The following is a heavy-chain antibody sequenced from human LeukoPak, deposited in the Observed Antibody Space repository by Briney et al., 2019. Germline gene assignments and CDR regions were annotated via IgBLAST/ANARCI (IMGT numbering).Heavy chain of an antibody. Sequence: GGSLRPSCAAPGFTFSTYAMSCVREAPGKGLEGVSSDYVSGATYYADSVKGRFTISRDNSKNSLYLQMNSLRAEDTAVYCCAKGTYYYDSSGYNRFDYWGQGTLVTVSS. CDR3: AKGTYYYDSSGYNRFDY. CDR2: DYVSGAT. J-gene: IGHJ4*02. V-gene: IGHV3-23*01. D-gene: IGHD3-22*01. CDR1: GFTFSTYA.